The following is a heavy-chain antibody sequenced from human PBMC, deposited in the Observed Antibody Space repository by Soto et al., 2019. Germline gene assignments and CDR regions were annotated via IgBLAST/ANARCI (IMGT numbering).Heavy chain of an antibody. J-gene: IGHJ6*02. CDR1: GGSISSGDYY. D-gene: IGHD3-3*01. CDR3: ARRGMFYDFWSGYSSYYYYAMDV. Sequence: PSETLSLTCTVSGGSISSGDYYWGWIRQPLGKGLEWIGYIYYIGSTYYNPSLKSRVTISVDTSKNHFSLNLSSVTAADTAIYYCARRGMFYDFWSGYSSYYYYAMDVRGQGTTVTVSS. V-gene: IGHV4-30-4*01. CDR2: IYYIGST.